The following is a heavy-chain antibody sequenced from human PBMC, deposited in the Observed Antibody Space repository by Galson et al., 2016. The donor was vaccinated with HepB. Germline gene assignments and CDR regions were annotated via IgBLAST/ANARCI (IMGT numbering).Heavy chain of an antibody. J-gene: IGHJ5*02. D-gene: IGHD5-12*01. CDR1: GYTFTDYY. V-gene: IGHV1-69-2*01. CDR3: ATMDIVTTSYWFDP. CDR2: VDPEDGET. Sequence: CKVSGYTFTDYYIHWVQQAPGGGLEWVGLVDPEDGETMYAVKFQGRVTITADTSTDTAYMELSSLRSEDTAVYYCATMDIVTTSYWFDPWGQGTLVTVSS.